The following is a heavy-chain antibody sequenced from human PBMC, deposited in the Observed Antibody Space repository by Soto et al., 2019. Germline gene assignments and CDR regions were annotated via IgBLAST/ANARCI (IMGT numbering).Heavy chain of an antibody. J-gene: IGHJ4*02. CDR3: SRGPPDYYVKSSDYALDY. CDR1: GHTLITYG. V-gene: IGHV1-18*01. Sequence: QVQLVQSGAEVKEPGASVKVTCKAPGHTLITYGMSFVRQAPGQGPDWMGWLSTYNGDTKYADRLQGRVTITTDTTTGTAYMELRCLRAADTAVYYWSRGPPDYYVKSSDYALDYWGQGTLVTVSS. D-gene: IGHD3-10*02. CDR2: LSTYNGDT.